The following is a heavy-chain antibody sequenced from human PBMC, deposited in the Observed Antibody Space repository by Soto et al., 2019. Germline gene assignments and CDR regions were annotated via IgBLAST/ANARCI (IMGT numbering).Heavy chain of an antibody. V-gene: IGHV1-69*13. J-gene: IGHJ4*02. D-gene: IGHD5-12*01. CDR3: ARAEANHGYSGYDSIDY. CDR1: GGTFSSYA. Sequence: SVKVSCKASGGTFSSYAISWVRQAPGQGLEWMGGIIPIFGTANYAQKFQGRVTITADESTSTAYMELSSLRSEDTAVYYCARAEANHGYSGYDSIDYWGQGTLVTVS. CDR2: IIPIFGTA.